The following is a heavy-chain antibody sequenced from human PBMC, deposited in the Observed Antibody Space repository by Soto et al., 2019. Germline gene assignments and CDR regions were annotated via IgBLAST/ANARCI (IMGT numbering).Heavy chain of an antibody. CDR2: INHSGST. D-gene: IGHD3-10*01. Sequence: PSETLSLTCAVYGGSFSGYYWSWIRQPPGKGLEWIGEINHSGSTNYNPSLKSRVTISVDTSKNQFSLKLSSATAADTAVYYCARGRLYNLDAFDIWGQGTMVTVSS. CDR1: GGSFSGYY. J-gene: IGHJ3*02. V-gene: IGHV4-34*01. CDR3: ARGRLYNLDAFDI.